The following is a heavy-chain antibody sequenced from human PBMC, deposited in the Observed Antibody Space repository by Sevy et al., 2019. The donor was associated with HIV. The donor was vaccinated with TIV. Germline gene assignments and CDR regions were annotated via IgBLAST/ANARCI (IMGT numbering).Heavy chain of an antibody. Sequence: ASVKVSCKASGYTFTGYYMHWVRQAPGQGLEWMGRINPNSGGTNYAQKFQGRVTMTRDTSISTAYMELSRLRSDDTAVYYCARVSQIYDFWSGYSPYYFDYWGQGTLVTDSS. CDR2: INPNSGGT. D-gene: IGHD3-3*01. J-gene: IGHJ4*02. CDR3: ARVSQIYDFWSGYSPYYFDY. CDR1: GYTFTGYY. V-gene: IGHV1-2*06.